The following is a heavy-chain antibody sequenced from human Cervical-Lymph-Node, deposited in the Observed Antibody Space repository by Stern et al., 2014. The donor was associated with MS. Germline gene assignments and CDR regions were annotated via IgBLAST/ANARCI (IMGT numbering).Heavy chain of an antibody. Sequence: VQLVESGGGVVQPGRSLRLSCAASGFTFSSYGMHWVRQAPGKGLERVAVIWYDGSNKYYADSVKGRFTISRDNSKNTLYLQMNSLRAEDTAVYYCARVFYGDYDYWGQGTLVTVSS. J-gene: IGHJ4*02. CDR3: ARVFYGDYDY. V-gene: IGHV3-33*01. CDR2: IWYDGSNK. CDR1: GFTFSSYG. D-gene: IGHD4-17*01.